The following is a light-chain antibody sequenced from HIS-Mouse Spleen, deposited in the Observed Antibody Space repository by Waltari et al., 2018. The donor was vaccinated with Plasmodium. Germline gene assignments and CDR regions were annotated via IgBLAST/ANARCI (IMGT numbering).Light chain of an antibody. CDR2: AAS. CDR3: QQSHT. V-gene: IGKV1-39*01. J-gene: IGKJ2*01. Sequence: IQVAQSPSSLSASGGERVTITCRASQSISSYLNWYQQKPGEAPKLLIYAASSLQSGVPSRFSGSGSGTDFTLTTSSLQPEDFATYYCQQSHTFGQGTKLEIK. CDR1: QSISSY.